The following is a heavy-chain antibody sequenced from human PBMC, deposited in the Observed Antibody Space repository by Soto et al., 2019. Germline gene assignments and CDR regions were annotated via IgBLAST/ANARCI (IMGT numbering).Heavy chain of an antibody. CDR1: KETYCDYA. CDR2: ISGSGDNT. J-gene: IGHJ4*02. Sequence: GGSLRLSCEASKETYCDYAVTRVRQPPGKGLEWVASISGSGDNTYYADSVKGRFAISRDNSKSTLYLQMNSLRGDDAAIYYRATDPNFYDDSAYFTSRWFDNWGQGTQVTVSS. CDR3: ATDPNFYDDSAYFTSRWFDN. V-gene: IGHV3-23*01. D-gene: IGHD3-22*01.